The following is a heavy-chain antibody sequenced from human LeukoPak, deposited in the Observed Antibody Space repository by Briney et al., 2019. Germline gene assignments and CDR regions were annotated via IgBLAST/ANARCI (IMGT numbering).Heavy chain of an antibody. CDR1: GSSISSYY. J-gene: IGHJ4*02. V-gene: IGHV4-59*08. Sequence: SETLSLTCTVSGSSISSYYWSWIRQPPGKGLEWIGYIYYSGSTNYNPSLKSRVTISVDTSKNQFSLKLSSVTAADTAVYYCARALRITMVRGVEHFDYWGQGTLVTVSS. D-gene: IGHD3-10*01. CDR3: ARALRITMVRGVEHFDY. CDR2: IYYSGST.